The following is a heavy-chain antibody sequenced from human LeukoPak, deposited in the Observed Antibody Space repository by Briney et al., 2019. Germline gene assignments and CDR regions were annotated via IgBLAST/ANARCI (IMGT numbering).Heavy chain of an antibody. V-gene: IGHV3-30*03. CDR1: GFTFSSYG. D-gene: IGHD3-9*01. CDR3: AIPPTYYDILNGLGPFDY. Sequence: PGGSLRLSCAASGFTFSSYGMHWVRQAPGKGLEWVAVISYDGSNKYYGDSVKGRFTISRDNSTNTLSLQMNSLRAEDTAVYYSAIPPTYYDILNGLGPFDYWGQGTLVTVSS. CDR2: ISYDGSNK. J-gene: IGHJ4*02.